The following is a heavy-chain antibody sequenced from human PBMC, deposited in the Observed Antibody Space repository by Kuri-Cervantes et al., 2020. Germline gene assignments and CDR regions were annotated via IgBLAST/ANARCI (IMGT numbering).Heavy chain of an antibody. CDR2: ISGSGRST. CDR3: ARFRKSGSYGGWFDP. CDR1: GFTFNNHA. D-gene: IGHD1-26*01. J-gene: IGHJ5*02. V-gene: IGHV3-23*01. Sequence: GESLKISCAASGFTFNNHAMNWVRQASGRGLEWVSSISGSGRSTFYADSVKGRFTISRDNAKNSLYLQMNSLRAEDTAVYYCARFRKSGSYGGWFDPWGQGTLVTVSS.